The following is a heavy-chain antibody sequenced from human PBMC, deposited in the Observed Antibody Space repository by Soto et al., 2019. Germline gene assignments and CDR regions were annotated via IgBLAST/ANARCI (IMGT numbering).Heavy chain of an antibody. D-gene: IGHD3-3*01. Sequence: SVKVSCKASGYTFTSYYMHWVRQAPGQGLEWMGIINPSGGSTSYAQKFQGRVTMTRDTSTSTVYMELSSLRSEDTAVYYCARAEVEYYDFWSGPGYWGQGTLVTVSS. V-gene: IGHV1-46*01. CDR3: ARAEVEYYDFWSGPGY. CDR1: GYTFTSYY. CDR2: INPSGGST. J-gene: IGHJ4*02.